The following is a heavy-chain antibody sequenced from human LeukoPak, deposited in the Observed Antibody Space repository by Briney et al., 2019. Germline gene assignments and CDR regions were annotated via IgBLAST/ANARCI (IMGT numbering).Heavy chain of an antibody. Sequence: GGSLRLSCAASGFTFSSYSMNWVRQAPGKGLEWVSSISSSSSYIYYADSVKGRFTISRDNAKNSLYLQMNSLRAEDTAVYYCARDAPGIAVALFDYWGQGTLVTVSS. CDR3: ARDAPGIAVALFDY. D-gene: IGHD6-19*01. CDR1: GFTFSSYS. J-gene: IGHJ4*02. CDR2: ISSSSSYI. V-gene: IGHV3-21*01.